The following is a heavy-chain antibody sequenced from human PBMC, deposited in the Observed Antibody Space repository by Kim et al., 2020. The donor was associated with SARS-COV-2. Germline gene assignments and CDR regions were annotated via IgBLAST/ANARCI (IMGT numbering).Heavy chain of an antibody. D-gene: IGHD6-13*01. V-gene: IGHV3-7*01. CDR1: GFTFSNYW. CDR2: IKRDGSEK. Sequence: GGSLRLSCAASGFTFSNYWMSWVRQAPGKELEWVANIKRDGSEKYYVDSVRGRFTISRDNAQNSLFLQMNSLRVEDTAVYYCTSWGAGNYWGPGTLVTVSS. CDR3: TSWGAGNY. J-gene: IGHJ4*02.